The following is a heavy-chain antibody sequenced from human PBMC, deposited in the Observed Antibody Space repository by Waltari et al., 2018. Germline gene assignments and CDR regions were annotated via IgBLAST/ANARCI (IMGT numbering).Heavy chain of an antibody. V-gene: IGHV3-30*18. J-gene: IGHJ4*02. Sequence: QVQLVVSGGGEVQPGRSLSLSSAASGFTFSYYGMHWVRQAPGKGLELVALISYDGSDISYADSVKARFTISRDNSKNTLYLQINGLRAEDTAVYYCAKDRIYGPYYTFDSWGQGTLVTVSS. CDR2: ISYDGSDI. CDR1: GFTFSYYG. D-gene: IGHD4-17*01. CDR3: AKDRIYGPYYTFDS.